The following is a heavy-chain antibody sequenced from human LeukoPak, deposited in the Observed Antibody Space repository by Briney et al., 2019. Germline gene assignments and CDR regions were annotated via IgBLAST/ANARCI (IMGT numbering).Heavy chain of an antibody. Sequence: GGSLRLSCTASGFTFSNHAMSWVRQAPGKGLEWVSGISGSIGDTYYSDSVKGRFTISRDNSKNTLYLQMKSLRAEDTALYFCAKDSVVVPGLVNYFDYWGQGTLVTVSS. CDR3: AKDSVVVPGLVNYFDY. CDR2: ISGSIGDT. D-gene: IGHD2-2*01. J-gene: IGHJ4*02. V-gene: IGHV3-23*01. CDR1: GFTFSNHA.